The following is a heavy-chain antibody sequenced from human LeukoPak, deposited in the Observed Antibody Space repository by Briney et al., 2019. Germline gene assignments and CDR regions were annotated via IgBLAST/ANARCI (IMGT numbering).Heavy chain of an antibody. CDR1: GGSISNYY. CDR2: IYYSGST. V-gene: IGHV4-59*01. J-gene: IGHJ4*02. D-gene: IGHD2-2*01. CDR3: ARGGTRPDYYFDY. Sequence: SETLSLTCIVSGGSISNYYWSWVRQPPGKGLEWIGYIYYSGSTNYNPSLKSRVTISVDTSKNQFSLKLSSVTAADTAVYYCARGGTRPDYYFDYWGQGTLLTVSS.